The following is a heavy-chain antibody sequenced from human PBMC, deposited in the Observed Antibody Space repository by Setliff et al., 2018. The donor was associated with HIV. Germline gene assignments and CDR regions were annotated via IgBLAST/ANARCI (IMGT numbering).Heavy chain of an antibody. CDR1: GYTLTELS. CDR2: FDPEDGET. Sequence: ASVKVSCKISGYTLTELSIHWVRQAPGKGLEWMANFDPEDGETFYAQKFQGRVTITTDESTSTAYMDMSSLRTEDTAVYYCARDSGVSSGWKNWFDSWGQGTLVTVSS. D-gene: IGHD6-19*01. V-gene: IGHV1-24*01. J-gene: IGHJ5*01. CDR3: ARDSGVSSGWKNWFDS.